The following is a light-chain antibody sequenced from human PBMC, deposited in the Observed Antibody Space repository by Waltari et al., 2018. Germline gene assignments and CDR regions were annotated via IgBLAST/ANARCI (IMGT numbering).Light chain of an antibody. Sequence: QSVLTQPPSVSGAPGQMVTISCTGSSSNIGAGYDVHWYQQFPGTAPKVLIYGNNNRPSGVPDRFSGSKSDTSASLAITGLQAEDEADYYCQSYDGNLSDVIFGGGTKLTVL. CDR2: GNN. V-gene: IGLV1-40*01. CDR3: QSYDGNLSDVI. CDR1: SSNIGAGYD. J-gene: IGLJ2*01.